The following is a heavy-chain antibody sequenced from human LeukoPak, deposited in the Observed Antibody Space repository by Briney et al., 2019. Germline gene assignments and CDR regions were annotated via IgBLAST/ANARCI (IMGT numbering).Heavy chain of an antibody. J-gene: IGHJ4*02. D-gene: IGHD5-24*01. Sequence: GGSLRLSCAASGFTFDDYGMSWVRQAPGKGLEWVSGINWNGGSTGYADSVKGRFTISRDNAKNSLYLQMNSLRAEDTALYYCARGPQDGYNYGIDYWGQGTLVTVSS. CDR2: INWNGGST. CDR1: GFTFDDYG. CDR3: ARGPQDGYNYGIDY. V-gene: IGHV3-20*04.